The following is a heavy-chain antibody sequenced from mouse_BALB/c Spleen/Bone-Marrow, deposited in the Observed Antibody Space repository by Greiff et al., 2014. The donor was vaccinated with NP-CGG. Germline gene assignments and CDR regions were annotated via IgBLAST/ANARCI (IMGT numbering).Heavy chain of an antibody. V-gene: IGHV14-3*02. Sequence: VQLQQSGAELVKPGASVKLSCTASGFNIKDTYMHWVKQRPEQGLEWIGRIDPANGNTKYDPKYQGKATITADTSSNTAYLQLSSLTSEDTAVYYCARWEYYAMDYWGQGTSVTVSS. CDR2: IDPANGNT. J-gene: IGHJ4*01. CDR1: GFNIKDTY. CDR3: ARWEYYAMDY. D-gene: IGHD4-1*01.